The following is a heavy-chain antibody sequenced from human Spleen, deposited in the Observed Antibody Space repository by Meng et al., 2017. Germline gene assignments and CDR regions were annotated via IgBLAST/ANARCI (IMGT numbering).Heavy chain of an antibody. Sequence: GESVKSFCAASGFTFDDYGMSWVRQAPGKGLEWVSGINWNGGSTGYADSVKGRFTISRDNAKNSLYLQMNSLRAEDTALYYCARRTYYYDSSGSWDYWGQGTLVTVSS. D-gene: IGHD3-22*01. CDR2: INWNGGST. CDR1: GFTFDDYG. J-gene: IGHJ4*02. CDR3: ARRTYYYDSSGSWDY. V-gene: IGHV3-20*04.